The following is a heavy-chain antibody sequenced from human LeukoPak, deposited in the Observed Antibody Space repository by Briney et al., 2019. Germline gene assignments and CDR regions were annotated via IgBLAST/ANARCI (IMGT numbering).Heavy chain of an antibody. V-gene: IGHV3-48*04. D-gene: IGHD1-1*01. CDR2: IRSRSSTE. CDR1: GFTLSGYA. J-gene: IGHJ4*02. CDR3: ARHFSNWAPSDSLDY. Sequence: GGSLRLSCGASGFTLSGYAMTWIRQVPGKGLEWISYIRSRSSTEHFADSVKGRFTISRDNAKTSLYLPMRGLRPEDTAVYYCARHFSNWAPSDSLDYCVQGTLLTVSS.